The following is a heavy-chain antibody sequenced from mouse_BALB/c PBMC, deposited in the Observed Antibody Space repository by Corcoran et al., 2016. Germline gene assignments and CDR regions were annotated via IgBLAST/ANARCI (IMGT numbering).Heavy chain of an antibody. CDR1: GYTFTSYV. J-gene: IGHJ1*01. V-gene: IGHV1S136*01. CDR2: INPYNDGT. Sequence: EVQLQQSGPVLVKPGASVKMSCKASGYTFTSYVMHWVKQKPGQGLEWIGYINPYNDGTKYNEKFKGKATLTSDKSSSTAYMELSSLTSEDSAVYYCAREGRRGYFDVWGAGTTVTVSS. CDR3: AREGRRGYFDV.